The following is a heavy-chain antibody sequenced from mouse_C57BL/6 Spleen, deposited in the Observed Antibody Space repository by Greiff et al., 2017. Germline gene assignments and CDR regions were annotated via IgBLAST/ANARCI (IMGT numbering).Heavy chain of an antibody. D-gene: IGHD1-1*01. CDR1: GYTFTDYE. V-gene: IGHV1-15*01. J-gene: IGHJ2*01. CDR3: TREDYGSFFDY. Sequence: QVQLQQSGAELVRPGASVTLSCKASGYTFTDYEMHWVKQTPVHGLEWIGAIDPETGGTAYNQKFKGKAILTADKSSSTAYMALRSLTSEDSAVYYCTREDYGSFFDYWGQGTTLTVSS. CDR2: IDPETGGT.